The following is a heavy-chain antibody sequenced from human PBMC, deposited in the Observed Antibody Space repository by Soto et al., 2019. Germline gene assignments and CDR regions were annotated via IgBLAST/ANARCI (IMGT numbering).Heavy chain of an antibody. CDR2: MNSDGNIT. V-gene: IGHV3-74*01. D-gene: IGHD1-1*01. CDR3: ARDGTLENFGYYDDHGMDV. J-gene: IGHJ6*01. CDR1: GFNFSSHW. Sequence: EVQLVESGGGLVQPGGSLRLSCAASGFNFSSHWMHWVRQVPGKGLVWVSHMNSDGNITTYADSVKGRFTMSRDNAKNMLYLQMSRLRAEDTAVYYCARDGTLENFGYYDDHGMDVW.